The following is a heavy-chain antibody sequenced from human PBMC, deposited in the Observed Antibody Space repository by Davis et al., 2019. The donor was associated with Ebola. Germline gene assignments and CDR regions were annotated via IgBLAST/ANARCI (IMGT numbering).Heavy chain of an antibody. CDR2: IKQDGSEK. CDR3: ASHTVGAYFDY. CDR1: GFTFSSYW. V-gene: IGHV3-7*01. J-gene: IGHJ4*02. D-gene: IGHD1-26*01. Sequence: PGGSLRLSCAASGFTFSSYWMSWVRQAPGKGLEWVANIKQDGSEKYYVDSVKGRFTISRDNAKNSLYLQMNSLRAEDTAVYYCASHTVGAYFDYWGQGTLVTVSS.